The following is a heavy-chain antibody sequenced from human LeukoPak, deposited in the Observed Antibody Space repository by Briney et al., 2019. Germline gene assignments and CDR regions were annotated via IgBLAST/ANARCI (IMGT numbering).Heavy chain of an antibody. D-gene: IGHD6-6*01. CDR1: GYSFTSYW. CDR2: TYPGDSDT. J-gene: IGHJ6*02. Sequence: GESLKISCKGSGYSFTSYWIGWVRQMPGKGLEWMGITYPGDSDTRYSPSFQGQVTISADKSISTAYLQWSSLKASDTAMYYCARASSSSRNDYYYGMDVWGQGTTVTVSS. CDR3: ARASSSSRNDYYYGMDV. V-gene: IGHV5-51*01.